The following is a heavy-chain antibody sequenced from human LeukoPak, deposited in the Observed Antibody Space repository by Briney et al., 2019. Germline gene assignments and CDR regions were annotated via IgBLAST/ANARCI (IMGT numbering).Heavy chain of an antibody. J-gene: IGHJ3*02. CDR1: GFSFSSYS. Sequence: GGSVRLSCGGYGFSFSSYSMKWVRQARGKGVEWVSYISSSSSTIYYADSVKGRFTISRDNTKNSLYLQMNSLRDEDTAVYYCARDVRIEGDRAFDIWGQGTMVTVSS. D-gene: IGHD2-8*01. CDR2: ISSSSSTI. V-gene: IGHV3-48*02. CDR3: ARDVRIEGDRAFDI.